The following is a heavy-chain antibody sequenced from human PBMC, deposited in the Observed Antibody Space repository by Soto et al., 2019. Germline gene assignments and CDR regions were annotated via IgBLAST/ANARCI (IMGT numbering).Heavy chain of an antibody. CDR3: ARERITMVRGGFDP. CDR1: GYTFTSYA. V-gene: IGHV1-3*01. J-gene: IGHJ5*02. D-gene: IGHD3-10*01. CDR2: INAGNGNT. Sequence: QVQLVQSGAEVKKPGASVKVSCKASGYTFTSYAMHWVRQAPGQSLEWMGWINAGNGNTKYSQKFQGRVTITRDTSASTAYMELSSLRSEDTAVYYCARERITMVRGGFDPWGQGTLVTVSS.